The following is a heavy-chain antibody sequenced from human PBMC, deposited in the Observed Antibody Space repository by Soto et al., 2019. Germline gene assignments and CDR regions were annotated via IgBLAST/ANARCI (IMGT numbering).Heavy chain of an antibody. CDR1: GFSFSNHG. CDR2: ISYDGNVK. J-gene: IGHJ6*02. D-gene: IGHD3-10*01. CDR3: AKDLKVSGGFHGSLNYYYGMDV. Sequence: PGGALRLSCAASGFSFSNHGMQWVGQAPGKGLEWVAVISYDGNVKYYTDSVKGRFTISRDNSQSTLFLQMDSLRPEDAAVYYCAKDLKVSGGFHGSLNYYYGMDVWGQGTTVTVSS. V-gene: IGHV3-30*18.